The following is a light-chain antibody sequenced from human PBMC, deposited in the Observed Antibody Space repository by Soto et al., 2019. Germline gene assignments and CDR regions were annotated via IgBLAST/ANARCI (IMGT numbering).Light chain of an antibody. V-gene: IGLV2-14*01. CDR1: SSDVGGYNS. CDR2: DVS. J-gene: IGLJ1*01. Sequence: QSVLTQPASVSGSPGLSIAISCTGTSSDVGGYNSVSLYQQHPGKAPKLMIYDVSNRPSGVSNRCSGSKSGNTASLTISGLQAEDEGDYYCSSYTTGGSYVFGTGTKLTVL. CDR3: SSYTTGGSYV.